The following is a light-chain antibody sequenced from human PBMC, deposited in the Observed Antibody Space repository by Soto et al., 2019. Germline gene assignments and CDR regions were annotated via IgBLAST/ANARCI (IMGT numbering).Light chain of an antibody. V-gene: IGKV3-15*01. CDR1: QSVRSN. CDR3: QQYNNWPPT. Sequence: ASQSVRSNLAWYQQKPGQAPRLLIYGISTRATGIPIRLSGSGSGTEFTLTISSLQSEDFAVYYCQQYNNWPPTSGQGTKVDI. J-gene: IGKJ1*01. CDR2: GIS.